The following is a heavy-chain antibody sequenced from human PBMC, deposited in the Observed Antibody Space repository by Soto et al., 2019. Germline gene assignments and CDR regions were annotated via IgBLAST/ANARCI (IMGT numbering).Heavy chain of an antibody. V-gene: IGHV3-30*18. D-gene: IGHD3-16*01. Sequence: GGSLRLSCAASGFTFSSYGMHWVRQAPGKGLEWVAVISYDGSNKYYADSVKGRFTISRDNSKNTLYLQMNSLRAEDTAVYYCAKEAFTSLRAMAYWGQGTLVTVSS. CDR1: GFTFSSYG. CDR2: ISYDGSNK. CDR3: AKEAFTSLRAMAY. J-gene: IGHJ4*02.